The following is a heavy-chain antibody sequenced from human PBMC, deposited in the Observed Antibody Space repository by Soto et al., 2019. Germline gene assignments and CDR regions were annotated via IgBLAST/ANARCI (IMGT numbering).Heavy chain of an antibody. V-gene: IGHV3-30*18. J-gene: IGHJ3*02. CDR3: AKGVVVVAAHSAFDI. Sequence: TGGSLRLSCAASGFTFSSYGMHWVRQAPGKGLEWVAVISYDGSNKYYADSVKGRFTISRDNSKNTLYLQMNSLRAEDTAVYYCAKGVVVVAAHSAFDIWGQGTMVTVSS. CDR2: ISYDGSNK. D-gene: IGHD2-15*01. CDR1: GFTFSSYG.